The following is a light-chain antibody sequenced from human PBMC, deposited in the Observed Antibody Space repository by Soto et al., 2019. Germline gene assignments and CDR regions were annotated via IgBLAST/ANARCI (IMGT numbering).Light chain of an antibody. CDR1: QSVSSDY. CDR2: GAS. J-gene: IGKJ4*01. CDR3: QQSGKSFPLT. V-gene: IGKV3-20*01. Sequence: EIVLTQSPGTLSLSPGERATLSCRASQSVSSDYLAWYQQKPGQAPKLLIYGASSRATGIPDRLSGSGSGRDFILTISRLEPEDVAMSYCQQSGKSFPLTFGGGTKVEI.